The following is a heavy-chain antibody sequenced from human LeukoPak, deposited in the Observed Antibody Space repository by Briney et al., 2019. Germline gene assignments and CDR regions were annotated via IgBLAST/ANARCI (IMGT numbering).Heavy chain of an antibody. CDR3: ARDTDILTGYFDY. V-gene: IGHV4-61*01. J-gene: IGHJ4*02. D-gene: IGHD3-9*01. CDR1: GGSVSSGTYY. Sequence: SETLSLTCTVSGGSVSSGTYYWSWIRQPPGKGLEWIGYIYYSGSTNYNPSLKSRVTISIDTSKNQFSLKLSSVTAADTAVYYCARDTDILTGYFDYWGQGTLVTVSS. CDR2: IYYSGST.